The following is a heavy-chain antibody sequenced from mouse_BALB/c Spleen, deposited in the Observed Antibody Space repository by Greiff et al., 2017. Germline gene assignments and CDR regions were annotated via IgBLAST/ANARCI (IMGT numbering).Heavy chain of an antibody. CDR1: GYSFTGYF. D-gene: IGHD2-1*01. J-gene: IGHJ3*01. V-gene: IGHV1-37*01. Sequence: VQLQQSGPELVKPGASVKISCKASGYSFTGYFMNWVKQSHGKSLEWIGRINPYTGDTFYTQKFKGKATLTVDKSSSTAHMELLRLTSEDSAVYYCGGGNYAWFAYWGQGTLVTVSA. CDR2: INPYTGDT. CDR3: GGGNYAWFAY.